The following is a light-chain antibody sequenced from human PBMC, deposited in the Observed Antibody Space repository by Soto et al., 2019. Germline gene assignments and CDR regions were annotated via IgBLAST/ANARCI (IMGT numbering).Light chain of an antibody. J-gene: IGLJ1*01. Sequence: QSALTQPSSGYRFPGQSISIACPGTSSDVGGYNYVSWYQQHPGKAPKLMIYDVSNRPSGVSNRFSGSKSGNTASLTISGLQAEDEADYYCSSYTSSSTHYVFGTGTKVTVL. CDR1: SSDVGGYNY. CDR3: SSYTSSSTHYV. V-gene: IGLV2-14*01. CDR2: DVS.